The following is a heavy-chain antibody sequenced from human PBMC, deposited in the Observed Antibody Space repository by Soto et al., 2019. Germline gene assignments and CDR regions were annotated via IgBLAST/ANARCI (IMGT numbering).Heavy chain of an antibody. Sequence: ASVKGSCNTSCYSFINNGISWVRQSPVQGLEWMGWIRPYNGKTRVGPKFQDRVTMTTDTSTSTAYMEVRSLRYDDTAVHYCARHNNNPTAGTKYYGMDVWGQGTPVTVSS. V-gene: IGHV1-18*04. CDR3: ARHNNNPTAGTKYYGMDV. CDR1: CYSFINNG. CDR2: IRPYNGKT. J-gene: IGHJ6*02. D-gene: IGHD6-13*01.